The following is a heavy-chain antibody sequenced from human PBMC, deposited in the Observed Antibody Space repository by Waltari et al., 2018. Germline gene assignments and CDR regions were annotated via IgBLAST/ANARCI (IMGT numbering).Heavy chain of an antibody. Sequence: QITLKESGPTLVKHTQTLKLTCTFSVFSLSTSGVGVGWIRQPPGKALEWLALIYWNDDKRYSPALKSRLTITKDTSKNHVVLTMTNMDPVDTATYYCARAHYYYVWGSYRPFDPWGQGTLVTVSS. D-gene: IGHD3-16*02. V-gene: IGHV2-5*01. CDR1: VFSLSTSGVG. CDR2: IYWNDDK. J-gene: IGHJ5*02. CDR3: ARAHYYYVWGSYRPFDP.